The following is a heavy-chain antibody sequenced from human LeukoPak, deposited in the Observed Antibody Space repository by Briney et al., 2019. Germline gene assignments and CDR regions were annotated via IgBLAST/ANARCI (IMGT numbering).Heavy chain of an antibody. J-gene: IGHJ4*02. D-gene: IGHD5-18*01. V-gene: IGHV3-11*06. CDR1: GFTFSDYY. CDR2: ISSSSSYT. CDR3: ARVRSYGSYYFDY. Sequence: PGGSPRLSCAASGFTFSDYYMSWLRQAPGKGLEGVSYISSSSSYTNCADSVKGRFTISRDNAKNSLYLQMNSLRAEDTAVYYCARVRSYGSYYFDYWGQGTLVTVSS.